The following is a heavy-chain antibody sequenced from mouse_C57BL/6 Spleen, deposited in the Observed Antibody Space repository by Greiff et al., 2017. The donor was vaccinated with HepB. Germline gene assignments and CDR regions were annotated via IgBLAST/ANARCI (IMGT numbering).Heavy chain of an antibody. D-gene: IGHD1-1*01. CDR2: IDPNSGGT. Sequence: QVQLQQPGAELVKPGASVKLSCKASGYTFTSYWMHWVKQRPGRGLEWIGRIDPNSGGTKYNEKFKSKATLTVDKPSSTAYMQLSSLTSDDSAVYYCARGAGRDYYGSSPAWFAYWGQGTLVTVSA. J-gene: IGHJ3*01. CDR1: GYTFTSYW. CDR3: ARGAGRDYYGSSPAWFAY. V-gene: IGHV1-72*01.